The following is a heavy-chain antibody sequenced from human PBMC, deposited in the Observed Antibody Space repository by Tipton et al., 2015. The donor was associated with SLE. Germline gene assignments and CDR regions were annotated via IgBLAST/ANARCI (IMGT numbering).Heavy chain of an antibody. Sequence: LRLSCTVSGGSVSSSGYSWSWIRQPPGKGLQWIGYISYSGSTNYNPSLKSRVTISVDMSKNQFSLKLSSVTAADTAVYYCARDTNYYDSSGYFGYWGQGTLVTVSS. V-gene: IGHV4-61*08. J-gene: IGHJ4*02. D-gene: IGHD3-22*01. CDR2: ISYSGST. CDR3: ARDTNYYDSSGYFGY. CDR1: GGSVSSSGYS.